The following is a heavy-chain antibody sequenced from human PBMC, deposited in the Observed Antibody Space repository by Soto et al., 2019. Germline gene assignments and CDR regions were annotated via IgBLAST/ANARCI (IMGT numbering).Heavy chain of an antibody. Sequence: QVQLVQSGPEVRKPGASVKLSCRASGYGFSAHVMHWMRQAPGQRLEWMGWVSAGNGKRKYSETFQARLTISTDTSASTGYMELSNLRSEDTAVYYYTREYGSGKYYKAFDIWGQGTTVTVSS. CDR1: GYGFSAHV. D-gene: IGHD3-10*01. CDR3: TREYGSGKYYKAFDI. CDR2: VSAGNGKR. V-gene: IGHV1-3*01. J-gene: IGHJ3*02.